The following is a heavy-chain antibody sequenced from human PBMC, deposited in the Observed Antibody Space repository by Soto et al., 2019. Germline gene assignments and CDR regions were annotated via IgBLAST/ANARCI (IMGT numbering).Heavy chain of an antibody. J-gene: IGHJ4*02. Sequence: QLVESGGGLVQPGGSLRLSCEASGFTFSGYWMSWVRQAPGKGLEWVADIKHDGSVQYYVDSVKGRLTISRDKAKKQLSLQMNGLRAEDTALYYCARAPYSNAWYRFALWGQGTLVTVSS. CDR2: IKHDGSVQ. V-gene: IGHV3-7*03. D-gene: IGHD4-4*01. CDR3: ARAPYSNAWYRFAL. CDR1: GFTFSGYW.